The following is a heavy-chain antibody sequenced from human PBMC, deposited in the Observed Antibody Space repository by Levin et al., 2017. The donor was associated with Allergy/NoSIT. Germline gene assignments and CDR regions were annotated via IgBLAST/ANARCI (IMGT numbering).Heavy chain of an antibody. D-gene: IGHD3-16*02. V-gene: IGHV3-49*04. CDR1: GFTFGDYA. CDR2: IRNKSHGGTT. CDR3: ARGGPPNYDYNWGSYRDGYFDY. Sequence: GGSLRLSCTGSGFTFGDYAMSWVRQAPGKGLEWVGFIRNKSHGGTTEYAASVKGRLTISRDDSKSIAYLQMNSLKTEDTAVYFCARGGPPNYDYNWGSYRDGYFDYWGQGTLVTVSS. J-gene: IGHJ4*02.